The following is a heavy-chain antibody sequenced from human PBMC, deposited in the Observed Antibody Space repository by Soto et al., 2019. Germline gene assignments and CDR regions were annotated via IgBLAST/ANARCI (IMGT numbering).Heavy chain of an antibody. CDR2: ISYDGSNK. CDR1: GFTFSSYA. J-gene: IGHJ6*02. CDR3: ARAPDYFTVYYGMDV. Sequence: GGSLRLSCAASGFTFSSYAMHWVRQAPGKGLEWVAVISYDGSNKYYADSVKGRFTISRDNSKNTLYLQMNSLRAEDTAVYYCARAPDYFTVYYGMDVWGQGTTVTVSS. D-gene: IGHD4-17*01. V-gene: IGHV3-30-3*01.